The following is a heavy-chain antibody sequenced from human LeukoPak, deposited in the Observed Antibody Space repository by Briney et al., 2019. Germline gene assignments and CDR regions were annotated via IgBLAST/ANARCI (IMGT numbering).Heavy chain of an antibody. D-gene: IGHD3-22*01. CDR3: AKGYYYDDPDAFDI. V-gene: IGHV3-30*02. CDR2: IRYDGSNK. J-gene: IGHJ3*02. CDR1: GFTFSSYG. Sequence: PGGSLRLSCAASGFTFSSYGMHWVRRAPGKGLEWVAFIRYDGSNKYYADSVKGRFTISRDNSKNTLYLQMNSLRAEDTAVYYCAKGYYYDDPDAFDIWGQGTMVTVSS.